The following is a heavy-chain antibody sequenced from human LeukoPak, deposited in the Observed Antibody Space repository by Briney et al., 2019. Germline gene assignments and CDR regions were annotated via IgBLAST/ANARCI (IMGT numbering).Heavy chain of an antibody. D-gene: IGHD1-20*01. V-gene: IGHV4-34*01. Sequence: SETLSLTCAVYGGSFSGYYWSWIRQPPGKGLEWIGEINHSGSTNYNPSLKSRVTISVDTSKNQFSLKLCSVTAADTAVYYCARGRITGHNYYYYMDVWGKGTTVTVSS. J-gene: IGHJ6*03. CDR1: GGSFSGYY. CDR2: INHSGST. CDR3: ARGRITGHNYYYYMDV.